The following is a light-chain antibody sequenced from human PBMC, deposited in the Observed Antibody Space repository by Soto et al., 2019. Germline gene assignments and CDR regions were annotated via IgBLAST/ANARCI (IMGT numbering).Light chain of an antibody. J-gene: IGKJ4*01. CDR1: QSVSSY. CDR2: DAS. Sequence: EIVLTQSPATPSLSPGERATLSCRASQSVSSYLAWYQQKPGQAPRLLIYDASNRATGIPARFSGSGSGTDFTLTISSLEPEDFAVYYGQQRSNWFLTFGGGTKVEIK. CDR3: QQRSNWFLT. V-gene: IGKV3-11*01.